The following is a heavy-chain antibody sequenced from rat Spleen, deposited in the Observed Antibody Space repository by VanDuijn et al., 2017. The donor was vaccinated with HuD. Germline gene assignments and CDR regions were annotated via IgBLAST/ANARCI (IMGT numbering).Heavy chain of an antibody. D-gene: IGHD1-6*01. CDR2: MWSGGST. J-gene: IGHJ3*01. CDR1: GFSLTDYS. CDR3: TSSMYTTDSDSGGFAY. V-gene: IGHV2S63*01. Sequence: VQLKESGPGLVQPSQTLSLTCTVSGFSLTDYSVHWVRQPPGKGLEWMGVMWSGGSTAYNSALKSRLSISRDTSKNQVFLKMNSLQTDDTAIYYCTSSMYTTDSDSGGFAYWGQGTLVTVSS.